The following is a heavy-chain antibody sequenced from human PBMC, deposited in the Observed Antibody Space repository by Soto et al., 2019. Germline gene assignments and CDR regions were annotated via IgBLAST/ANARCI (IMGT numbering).Heavy chain of an antibody. CDR1: GGTFSSYA. D-gene: IGHD6-13*01. V-gene: IGHV1-69*01. Sequence: QVQLVQSGAEVKKPGSSVKVSCKASGGTFSSYAMSWVRQAPGQGLEWMGGIIPIFGPANYAQKVQGSVTITADESTSTADMELGSQRSKDTAVYYCAMDEAAAGPSQFDYWGQGTLVTVSS. CDR2: IIPIFGPA. J-gene: IGHJ4*02. CDR3: AMDEAAAGPSQFDY.